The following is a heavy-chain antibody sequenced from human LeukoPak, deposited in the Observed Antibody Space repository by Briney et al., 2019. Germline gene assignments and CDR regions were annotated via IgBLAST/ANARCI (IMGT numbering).Heavy chain of an antibody. CDR2: INHSGST. CDR1: GGSFRGYY. V-gene: IGHV4-34*01. D-gene: IGHD1-14*01. J-gene: IGHJ4*02. CDR3: ARGPEAPDY. Sequence: PSETLSLTCAVYGGSFRGYYWSWIRQPPGKGLEWIGEINHSGSTNYNPSLKSRVTISVDTSKNQFSLKLSSVTAADTAVYYCARGPEAPDYWGQGTLVTVSS.